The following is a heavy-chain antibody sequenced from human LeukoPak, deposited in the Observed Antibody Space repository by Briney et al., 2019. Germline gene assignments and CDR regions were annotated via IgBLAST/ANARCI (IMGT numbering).Heavy chain of an antibody. D-gene: IGHD5-18*01. CDR1: GGSISSGGYY. Sequence: SETLSLTCTVSGGSISSGGYYWSWIRQHPGKGLEWIGYIYYSGSTYYNPSLKSRVTISVDTSKNRFSLKLSSVTAADTAVYYCARWREDTKTNYYYYGMDVWGQGTTVTVSS. CDR3: ARWREDTKTNYYYYGMDV. V-gene: IGHV4-31*03. J-gene: IGHJ6*02. CDR2: IYYSGST.